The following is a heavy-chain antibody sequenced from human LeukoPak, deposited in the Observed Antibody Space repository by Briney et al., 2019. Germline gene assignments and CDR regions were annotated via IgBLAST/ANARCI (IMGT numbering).Heavy chain of an antibody. Sequence: SVKVSCKASGGTFSSYAISWVRQAPGQGLEWMEGIIPIFGTANYAQKFQGRVTITADESTSTAYMELSSLRSEDAVVYYCATYYYDSSGYYEDYWGQGTLVTVSS. J-gene: IGHJ4*02. CDR1: GGTFSSYA. V-gene: IGHV1-69*13. D-gene: IGHD3-22*01. CDR2: IIPIFGTA. CDR3: ATYYYDSSGYYEDY.